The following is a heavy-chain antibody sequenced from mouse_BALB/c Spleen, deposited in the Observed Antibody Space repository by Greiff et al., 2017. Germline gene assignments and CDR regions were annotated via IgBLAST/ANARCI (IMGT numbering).Heavy chain of an antibody. Sequence: DVKLQESGPGLVKPSQSLSLTCSVTGYSITSGYFWNWIRQFPGNKLEWMGYISYDGSNNYNPSLKNRISITRDTSKNQFFLKLNSVTTEDTATYYCARAYGNYFWYFDVWGAGTTVTVSS. V-gene: IGHV3-6*02. J-gene: IGHJ1*01. CDR1: GYSITSGYF. D-gene: IGHD2-1*01. CDR2: ISYDGSN. CDR3: ARAYGNYFWYFDV.